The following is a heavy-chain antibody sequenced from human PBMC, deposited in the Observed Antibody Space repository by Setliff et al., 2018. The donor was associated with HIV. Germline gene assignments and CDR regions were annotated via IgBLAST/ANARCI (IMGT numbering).Heavy chain of an antibody. CDR3: ARDLIRPLSDYYFDV. Sequence: GASVKVSCKTSGYTFINYYVHWMRQAPGQGPEWLGVINPSEGNTNRAPRFQDRVIVTRDTSTSTVYLELRRLTSEDTAIYYCARDLIRPLSDYYFDVWGQGTPVTVSS. CDR1: GYTFINYY. D-gene: IGHD2-15*01. CDR2: INPSEGNT. V-gene: IGHV1-46*01. J-gene: IGHJ4*02.